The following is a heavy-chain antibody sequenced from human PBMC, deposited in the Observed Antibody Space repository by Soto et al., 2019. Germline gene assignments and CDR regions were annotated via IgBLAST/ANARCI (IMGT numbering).Heavy chain of an antibody. CDR2: IYHSGST. J-gene: IGHJ5*02. CDR3: ARASSTYYYDIAWFDP. Sequence: QLQLQESGSGLVKPSQTLSLTCAVSGGSISSGGYSWSWIRQPPGKGLEWIGYIYHSGSTYYNPSLKSRVTISVDRSKNQFSLKLSSVTAADTAVYYCARASSTYYYDIAWFDPWGQGTLVTVSS. D-gene: IGHD3-22*01. V-gene: IGHV4-30-2*01. CDR1: GGSISSGGYS.